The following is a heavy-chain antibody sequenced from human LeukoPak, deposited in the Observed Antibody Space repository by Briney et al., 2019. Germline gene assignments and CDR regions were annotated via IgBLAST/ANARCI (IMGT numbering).Heavy chain of an antibody. CDR2: INPNSGGT. Sequence: ASVKVSCKASGYTFTGYYMHWVRQAPGQGLEWMGWINPNSGGTNYAQKFQGRVTMTRDTSISTAYMELSRLRSDDTAVYYCARVPESGSYFNDAFDIWGQGTMVTVSS. CDR1: GYTFTGYY. J-gene: IGHJ3*02. V-gene: IGHV1-2*02. D-gene: IGHD1-26*01. CDR3: ARVPESGSYFNDAFDI.